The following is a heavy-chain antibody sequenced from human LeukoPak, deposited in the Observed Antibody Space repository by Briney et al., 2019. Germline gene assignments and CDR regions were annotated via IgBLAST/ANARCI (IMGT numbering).Heavy chain of an antibody. D-gene: IGHD2-21*01. J-gene: IGHJ6*03. CDR1: GDTFSSNA. CDR2: IIPILDTT. V-gene: IGHV1-69*13. CDR3: ARSYRSYYYYYMDV. Sequence: SVKVSCKASGDTFSSNAISWVRQAPGQGLEWMGGIIPILDTTNYAQTFQGRVTITADESTSTAYMELSSLRSEDTAVYYCARSYRSYYYYYMDVWGKGTTVTISS.